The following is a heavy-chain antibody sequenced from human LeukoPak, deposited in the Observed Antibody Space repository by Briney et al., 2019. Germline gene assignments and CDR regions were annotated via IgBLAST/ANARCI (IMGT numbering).Heavy chain of an antibody. CDR2: INPNSGDT. CDR3: ARVPGKYDVRGYDTTSFDY. D-gene: IGHD3-22*01. J-gene: IGHJ4*02. CDR1: GYTFTGYY. Sequence: ASVKVSCKASGYTFTGYYMHWVRQAPGQGLEWMGWINPNSGDTNYAQKFQGRVTMTRDTSISTAYMELSRLSSDDTAVYYCARVPGKYDVRGYDTTSFDYWGQGTLVTVSS. V-gene: IGHV1-2*02.